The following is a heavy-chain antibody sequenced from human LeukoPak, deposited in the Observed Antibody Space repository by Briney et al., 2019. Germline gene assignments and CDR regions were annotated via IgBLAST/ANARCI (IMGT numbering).Heavy chain of an antibody. Sequence: ASVKVSCKASGYTFTSYAMHWVRQAPGQRLEWMGWINAGNGNTKYSQKFQGRVTITRDTSASTAYMELSSLRSEDTAVYYCAREATLWFGELLGGYFQHWGQGTLVTVSS. CDR2: INAGNGNT. D-gene: IGHD3-10*01. J-gene: IGHJ1*01. CDR3: AREATLWFGELLGGYFQH. V-gene: IGHV1-3*01. CDR1: GYTFTSYA.